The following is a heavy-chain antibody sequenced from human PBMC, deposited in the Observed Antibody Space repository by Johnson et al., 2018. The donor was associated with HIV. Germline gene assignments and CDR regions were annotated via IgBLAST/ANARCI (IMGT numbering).Heavy chain of an antibody. Sequence: VQVVESGGGLVQPGRSLRLSCAASGFTFSGSAMHWVRQASGKGLEWVGRIRSKANSYATAYAASVKGRFTITRDDSKNTAYLKMNSLKTEDTAVYYCSYAFDIWGQGTMVTVSS. CDR3: SYAFDI. CDR1: GFTFSGSA. CDR2: IRSKANSYAT. J-gene: IGHJ3*02. V-gene: IGHV3-73*01.